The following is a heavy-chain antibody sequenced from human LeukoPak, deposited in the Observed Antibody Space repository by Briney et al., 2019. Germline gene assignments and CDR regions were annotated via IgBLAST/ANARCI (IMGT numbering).Heavy chain of an antibody. CDR2: IYYSGST. CDR3: ARVLRLQPNFWSGYLSGGDHSYAFDI. V-gene: IGHV4-59*01. Sequence: SETLSLTCTVSGGSISSYYWSWIRQPPGKGLEWIGYIYYSGSTNYNPSLKSRVTISVDTSKNQFSLKLSSVTAADTAVYYCARVLRLQPNFWSGYLSGGDHSYAFDIWGQGTMVTVSS. J-gene: IGHJ3*02. D-gene: IGHD3-3*01. CDR1: GGSISSYY.